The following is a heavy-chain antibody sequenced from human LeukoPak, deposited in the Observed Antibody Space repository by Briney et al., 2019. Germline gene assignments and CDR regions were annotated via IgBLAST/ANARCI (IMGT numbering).Heavy chain of an antibody. J-gene: IGHJ3*02. CDR2: IFGSGEST. CDR1: GFTFRNAW. D-gene: IGHD4-17*01. V-gene: IGHV3-23*01. CDR3: ARDQSTAGAFDI. Sequence: PGGSLRLSCAASGFTFRNAWMSWVRQAPGKGLEWVSSIFGSGESTYYTDSVKGRFTISRDNSKNTLYLQMNSLRAEDTAVYYCARDQSTAGAFDIWGQGTMVTVSS.